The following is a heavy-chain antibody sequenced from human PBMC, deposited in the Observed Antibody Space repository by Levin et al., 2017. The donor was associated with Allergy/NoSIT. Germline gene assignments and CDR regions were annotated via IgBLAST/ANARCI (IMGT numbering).Heavy chain of an antibody. J-gene: IGHJ6*03. CDR1: GYTFTGYY. CDR3: ARGVAYSNYVPYYYMDV. CDR2: INPNSGGT. Sequence: ASVKVSCKASGYTFTGYYMHWVRQAPGQGLEWMGRINPNSGGTNYAQKVQGRVTMTRDTSISTAYMELSRLRSDDTAVYYCARGVAYSNYVPYYYMDVWGKGTTVTVSS. D-gene: IGHD4-11*01. V-gene: IGHV1-2*06.